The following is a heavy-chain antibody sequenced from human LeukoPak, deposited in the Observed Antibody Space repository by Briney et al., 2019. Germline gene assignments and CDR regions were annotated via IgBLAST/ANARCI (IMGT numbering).Heavy chain of an antibody. CDR3: ARVGRGNFWSGYYEHGMDV. V-gene: IGHV4-39*07. D-gene: IGHD3-3*01. CDR2: IYYSGST. Sequence: SETLSLTCTVSGGSISSSYYYWGWIRQPPGKGLEWIGSIYYSGSTYYNPSLKSRVTISVDTSKNQFSLKLSSVTAADTAVYYCARVGRGNFWSGYYEHGMDVWGQGTTVTVSS. J-gene: IGHJ6*02. CDR1: GGSISSSYYY.